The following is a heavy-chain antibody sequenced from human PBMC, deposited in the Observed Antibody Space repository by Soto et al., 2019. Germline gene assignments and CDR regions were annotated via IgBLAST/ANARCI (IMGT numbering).Heavy chain of an antibody. CDR1: GGSFSGYY. V-gene: IGHV4-34*01. D-gene: IGHD2-21*01. J-gene: IGHJ5*02. Sequence: SETLSLTCAVYGGSFSGYYWTWIRQPPGTGLEWIGEINHSGSTNYNPSLKSRVTISVDTSKNQFSLKLTSVTAADTAVYYCARDKIPARLDTWGQEARVPISS. CDR2: INHSGST. CDR3: ARDKIPARLDT.